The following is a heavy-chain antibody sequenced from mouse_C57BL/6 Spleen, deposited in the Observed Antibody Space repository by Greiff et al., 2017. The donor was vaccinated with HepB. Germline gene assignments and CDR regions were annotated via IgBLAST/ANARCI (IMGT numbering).Heavy chain of an antibody. CDR1: GYTFTSYW. CDR3: ARTPLVYFDV. J-gene: IGHJ1*03. Sequence: QVQLQQPGAELVMPGASVKLSCKASGYTFTSYWMHWVKQRPGQGLEWIGEIDPSDSYTNYNQKFKGKSTLTVDKSSSTAYMQRSSLTSEDSAVYYCARTPLVYFDVWGTGTTVTVSS. CDR2: IDPSDSYT. V-gene: IGHV1-69*01.